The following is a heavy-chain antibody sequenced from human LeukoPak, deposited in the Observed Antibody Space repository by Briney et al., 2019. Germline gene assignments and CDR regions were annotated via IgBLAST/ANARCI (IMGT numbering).Heavy chain of an antibody. V-gene: IGHV3-7*01. Sequence: PGGSLRLSCAASGFTFSSYWMSWVRQAPGKGLEWVANIKEDGSEKYYVDFVKGRFTISRDNAKNSLYLQMNSLRAEDTAVYYCARDRSASPPSLGAHSGYCSGGSCYSDKENAFDIWGQGTMVTVSS. CDR2: IKEDGSEK. J-gene: IGHJ3*02. CDR1: GFTFSSYW. CDR3: ARDRSASPPSLGAHSGYCSGGSCYSDKENAFDI. D-gene: IGHD2-15*01.